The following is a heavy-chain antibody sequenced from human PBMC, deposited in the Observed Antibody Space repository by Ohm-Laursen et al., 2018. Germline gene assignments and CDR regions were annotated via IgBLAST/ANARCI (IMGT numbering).Heavy chain of an antibody. CDR2: VKSKTDGGTT. CDR1: GLTFSNAW. V-gene: IGHV3-15*01. Sequence: GSLRLSCTASGLTFSNAWMSWVRQAPGKGLEWVGRVKSKTDGGTTDYAAPVKGRFTISRDDSKNTLYLQINSLKTEDTAVYYCTTDPAEGYYFDYWGQGTLVTVSS. J-gene: IGHJ4*02. CDR3: TTDPAEGYYFDY. D-gene: IGHD2-15*01.